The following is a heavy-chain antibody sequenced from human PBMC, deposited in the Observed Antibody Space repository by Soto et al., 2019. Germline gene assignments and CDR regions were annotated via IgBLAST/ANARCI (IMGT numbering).Heavy chain of an antibody. V-gene: IGHV3-33*01. CDR1: GFTFSSYG. Sequence: QVQLVESGGGVVQPGRSLRLSCTASGFTFSSYGMHWVRQAPGKGLEWVAVIWYDGSNKYYADSVKGRFTISRDNSKKPFSLQINCPSADDTAVYDCAREGADASDIWGQGTMVTVSS. CDR3: AREGADASDI. J-gene: IGHJ3*02. D-gene: IGHD3-16*01. CDR2: IWYDGSNK.